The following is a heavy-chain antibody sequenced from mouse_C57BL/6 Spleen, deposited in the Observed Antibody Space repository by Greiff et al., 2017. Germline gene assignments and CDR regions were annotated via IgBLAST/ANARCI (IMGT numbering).Heavy chain of an antibody. CDR3: ARRSYGSSYGWYFDV. D-gene: IGHD1-1*01. Sequence: VQLQQSGAELARPGASVKLSCKASGYTFTSYGISWVKQRTGQGLEWIGEIYPRSGNTYYNEKFKGKATLTADKSSSTAYMELRSLTSEDSAVYFCARRSYGSSYGWYFDVWGTGTTVTVSS. CDR2: IYPRSGNT. V-gene: IGHV1-81*01. CDR1: GYTFTSYG. J-gene: IGHJ1*03.